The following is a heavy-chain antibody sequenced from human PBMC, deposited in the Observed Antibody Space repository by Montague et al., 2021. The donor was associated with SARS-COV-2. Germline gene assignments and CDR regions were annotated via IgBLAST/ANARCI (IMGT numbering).Heavy chain of an antibody. CDR3: ARGGSSSSGVY. CDR1: GGSFSGYL. CDR2: ISHSWNT. V-gene: IGHV4-34*01. D-gene: IGHD6-6*01. Sequence: SETLSLTCAVHGGSFSGYLWSWIRQPPGKGLEWIGQISHSWNTNYNPSLMSRVTISVYMSKSQFSLKLSSVTAADTAVYYCARGGSSSSGVYWGQGTLVTVSS. J-gene: IGHJ4*02.